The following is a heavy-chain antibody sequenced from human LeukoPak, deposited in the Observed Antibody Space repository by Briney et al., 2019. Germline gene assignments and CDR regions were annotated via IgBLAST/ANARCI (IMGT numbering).Heavy chain of an antibody. CDR3: ARVRSSGWYDAFDI. V-gene: IGHV1-2*02. CDR2: INPNSGGT. Sequence: ASVKVSCKTSGYTFTNYGISWVRQAPGQGLEWMGWINPNSGGTNYAQKFQGRVTMTRDTSISTAYMELSRLRSDDTAVYYCARVRSSGWYDAFDIWGQGTMVTVSS. CDR1: GYTFTNYG. D-gene: IGHD6-19*01. J-gene: IGHJ3*02.